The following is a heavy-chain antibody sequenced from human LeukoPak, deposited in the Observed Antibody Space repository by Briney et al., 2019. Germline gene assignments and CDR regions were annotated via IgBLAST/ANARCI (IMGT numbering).Heavy chain of an antibody. Sequence: GESLKISCKGSGCRFSSYWIGWVRQMPGKGLEWMGIIYPGDSNIRYSPSFQGQVTISADKSVSTAYLRWSSLKASDTAMYYCARRRDGSQPDFDYWGQGTLVTVSS. CDR1: GCRFSSYW. J-gene: IGHJ4*02. D-gene: IGHD5-24*01. CDR3: ARRRDGSQPDFDY. V-gene: IGHV5-51*01. CDR2: IYPGDSNI.